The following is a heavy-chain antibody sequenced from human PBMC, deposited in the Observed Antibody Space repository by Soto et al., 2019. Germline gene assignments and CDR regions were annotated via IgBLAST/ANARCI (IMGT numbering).Heavy chain of an antibody. CDR2: INAGNGNT. CDR1: GYTFTSYA. CDR3: AGGGGWDVGFDP. V-gene: IGHV1-3*05. D-gene: IGHD6-19*01. J-gene: IGHJ5*02. Sequence: QVQLVQSGAEEKKPGASVKVSCKASGYTFTSYAMHWVRQAPGQRLEWMGWINAGNGNTKYSQKFQGRVTITRDTSASTAYMELSSLRSEDTAVYYCAGGGGWDVGFDPWGQGTLVTVSS.